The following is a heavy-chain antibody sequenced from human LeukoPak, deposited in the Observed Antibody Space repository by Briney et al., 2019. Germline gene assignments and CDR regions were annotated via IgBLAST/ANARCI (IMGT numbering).Heavy chain of an antibody. J-gene: IGHJ6*04. D-gene: IGHD3-10*02. Sequence: GGSLRLSCVASGFTFNSYSMHWVRQAPEKGLEWVSSISSSGSHVYYADSVKGRFTISRDDAKNSLFLQMNSLRAEDTAVYYCAELGITMIGGVWGKGTTVTISS. CDR1: GFTFNSYS. CDR2: ISSSGSHV. CDR3: AELGITMIGGV. V-gene: IGHV3-21*01.